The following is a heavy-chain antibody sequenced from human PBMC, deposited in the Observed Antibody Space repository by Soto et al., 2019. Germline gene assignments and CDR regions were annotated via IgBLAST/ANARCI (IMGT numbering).Heavy chain of an antibody. CDR2: IKHDGSEK. Sequence: EVPLVESGGGLVQPGGSLRLSCAASGFTFSSYWMSWVRQAPGKGLEWVANIKHDGSEKYYVDSGKGRFTISRDNAKNSLYLQMNSLRAEDTAVYYCARERGVGATDYWGQRTLVTVSS. J-gene: IGHJ4*02. D-gene: IGHD1-26*01. V-gene: IGHV3-7*05. CDR1: GFTFSSYW. CDR3: ARERGVGATDY.